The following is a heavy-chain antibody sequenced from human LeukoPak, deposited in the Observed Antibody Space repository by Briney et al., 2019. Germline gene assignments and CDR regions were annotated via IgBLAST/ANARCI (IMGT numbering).Heavy chain of an antibody. J-gene: IGHJ6*02. CDR2: ISYDGSNK. CDR3: AKVGSYNDYYYYGMDV. D-gene: IGHD5-24*01. Sequence: GRSLRLSCAASGFTFSSYGMHWVRQAPGKGLEWVAVISYDGSNKYYADSVKGRFTISRDNSKNTLYLQMNSLRAKDTAVYYCAKVGSYNDYYYYGMDVWGQGTTVTVSS. CDR1: GFTFSSYG. V-gene: IGHV3-30*18.